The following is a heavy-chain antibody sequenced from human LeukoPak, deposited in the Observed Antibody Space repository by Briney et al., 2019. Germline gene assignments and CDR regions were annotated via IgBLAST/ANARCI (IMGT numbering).Heavy chain of an antibody. CDR1: GGSISSGGYS. D-gene: IGHD3-10*01. CDR2: IYHSGST. Sequence: SETLSLTCAVSGGSISSGGYSWSWIRQPPGKGLEWIGYIYHSGSTYYNPSLKSRVTISVDRSKNQFSLKLSSVTAADTAVYYCARNYYGSGSYLALDYWGQGTLVTVSS. J-gene: IGHJ4*02. CDR3: ARNYYGSGSYLALDY. V-gene: IGHV4-30-2*01.